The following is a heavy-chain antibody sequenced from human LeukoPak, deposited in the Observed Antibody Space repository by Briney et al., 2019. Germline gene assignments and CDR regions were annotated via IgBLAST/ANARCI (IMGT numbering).Heavy chain of an antibody. Sequence: ASVKVSCKASGGTFSSYAISWVRQAPGQGLEWMGGIIPIFGTANYAQKFQGRVTITADESTSTAYMELSSLRSEDTAVYYCARDPYYYGSGSPVGGNWFDPWGQGTLVTVSS. CDR2: IIPIFGTA. CDR3: ARDPYYYGSGSPVGGNWFDP. V-gene: IGHV1-69*13. J-gene: IGHJ5*02. D-gene: IGHD3-10*01. CDR1: GGTFSSYA.